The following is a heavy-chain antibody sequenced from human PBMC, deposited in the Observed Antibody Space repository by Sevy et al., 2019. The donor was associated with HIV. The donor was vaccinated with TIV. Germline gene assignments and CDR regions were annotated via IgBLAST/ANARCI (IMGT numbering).Heavy chain of an antibody. J-gene: IGHJ3*02. CDR1: GYTFTGYY. Sequence: ASVKVSCKASGYTFTGYYMHWVRQAPGQGLEWMGWINPNSGGTNYAQKFQGRVTMTRDTSISTAYMELSRLSSDDTAVYYCASLWFGELTENDAFDIWGQGTMVTVSS. CDR2: INPNSGGT. V-gene: IGHV1-2*02. CDR3: ASLWFGELTENDAFDI. D-gene: IGHD3-10*01.